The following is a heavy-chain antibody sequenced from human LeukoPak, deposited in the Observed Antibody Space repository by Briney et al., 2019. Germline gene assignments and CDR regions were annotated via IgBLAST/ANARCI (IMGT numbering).Heavy chain of an antibody. Sequence: GGSLRLSCAASGFTFSSYWMSWVRQAPGRGLEWVANIKQDGNEKYYVDSVTGRFTISRDNAKNSLFLQMNSLRAEDTAVYYCARARSGGSWSDYWGQGTLVTVSS. CDR3: ARARSGGSWSDY. D-gene: IGHD2-15*01. CDR1: GFTFSSYW. J-gene: IGHJ4*02. CDR2: IKQDGNEK. V-gene: IGHV3-7*01.